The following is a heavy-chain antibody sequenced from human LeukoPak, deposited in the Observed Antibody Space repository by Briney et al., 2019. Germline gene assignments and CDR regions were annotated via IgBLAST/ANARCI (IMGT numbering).Heavy chain of an antibody. CDR1: GYTFTGYY. Sequence: GASVKVSCKASGYTFTGYYMHWVRQAPGQGLEWMGWISAYNGNTNYAQKLQGRVTMTTDTSTSTAYMELRSLRSDDTAVYYCAREQLERPGALFYYYYGMDVWGKGTTVTVSS. CDR2: ISAYNGNT. D-gene: IGHD1-1*01. CDR3: AREQLERPGALFYYYYGMDV. J-gene: IGHJ6*04. V-gene: IGHV1-18*04.